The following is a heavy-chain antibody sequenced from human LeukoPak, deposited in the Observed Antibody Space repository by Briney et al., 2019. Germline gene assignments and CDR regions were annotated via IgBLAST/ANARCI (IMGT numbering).Heavy chain of an antibody. Sequence: PGGSLRLSCAASGFTFSSYWMSWVRQAPGKGLEWVANIKQDGSEKYYVDSVKGRFTISRDNAKNSLYLQMNSLRAEDTAVYYCARDRSSSEAAIFDYWGQGTLVTVSS. D-gene: IGHD6-6*01. CDR2: IKQDGSEK. J-gene: IGHJ4*02. CDR1: GFTFSSYW. CDR3: ARDRSSSEAAIFDY. V-gene: IGHV3-7*01.